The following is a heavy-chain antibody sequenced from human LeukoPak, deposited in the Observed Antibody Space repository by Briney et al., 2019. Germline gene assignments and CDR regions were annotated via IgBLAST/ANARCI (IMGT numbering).Heavy chain of an antibody. CDR1: GGTFSSYA. J-gene: IGHJ4*02. D-gene: IGHD3-22*01. CDR2: IIPIFGTA. V-gene: IGHV1-69*05. Sequence: SVKVSCKASGGTFSSYAISWVRQAPGRGLEWMGRIIPIFGTANYAQKFQGRVTITTDESTSTAYMELSSLRSEDTAVYYCARSNSKGYYYDSSGYYFDYWGQGTLVTVSS. CDR3: ARSNSKGYYYDSSGYYFDY.